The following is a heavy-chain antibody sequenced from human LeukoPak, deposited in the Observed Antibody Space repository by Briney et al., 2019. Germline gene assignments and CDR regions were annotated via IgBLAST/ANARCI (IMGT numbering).Heavy chain of an antibody. CDR2: IGGSNGIT. V-gene: IGHV3-23*01. J-gene: IGHJ4*02. CDR3: ARNENSGWGYFDY. CDR1: GFTFSSHW. D-gene: IGHD5-12*01. Sequence: GGSLRLSCVDSGFTFSSHWMSWVRQAPGKGLEWVSVIGGSNGITFYVGSVKGRFTISRDNSKDTLYLQMNSLRAEDTAVYYCARNENSGWGYFDYWGQGTLVTVSS.